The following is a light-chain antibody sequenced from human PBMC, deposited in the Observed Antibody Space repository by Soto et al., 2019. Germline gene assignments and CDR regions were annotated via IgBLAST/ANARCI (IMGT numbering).Light chain of an antibody. CDR3: TSYAGDNTMI. J-gene: IGLJ2*01. V-gene: IGLV2-8*01. CDR2: EVT. CDR1: SSDVGSYNY. Sequence: QSALTQPPSASGSPGQSVTISCTGTSSDVGSYNYVSWYQQYPGKVPKLIISEVTNRPSGVPDRFSGSKSGNTASLTVSGLQSEEEADYYCTSYAGDNTMIFGGGTKVTVL.